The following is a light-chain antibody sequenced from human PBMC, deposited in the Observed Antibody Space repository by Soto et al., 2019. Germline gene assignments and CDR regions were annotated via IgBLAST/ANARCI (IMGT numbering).Light chain of an antibody. CDR2: RNS. CDR3: AAWDDNLSGLYV. Sequence: QSVLPQSPSASGTPGQRVTISCSGSASTIGRNYVYWYQQLPGTAPKLLIYRNSQRPSGVPDRFSGSKSGTSASLAISGLRSEDEADYYCAAWDDNLSGLYVFGAGTKVTVL. CDR1: ASTIGRNY. J-gene: IGLJ1*01. V-gene: IGLV1-47*01.